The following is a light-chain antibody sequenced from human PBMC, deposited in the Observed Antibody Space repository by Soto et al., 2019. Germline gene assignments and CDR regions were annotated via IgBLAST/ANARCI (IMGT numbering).Light chain of an antibody. CDR2: SNN. CDR1: TSNIGSNT. CDR3: AAWDDSLNGVV. J-gene: IGLJ2*01. V-gene: IGLV1-44*01. Sequence: QSVLTQPPSASGTPGQGVSISCSGSTSNIGSNTVNWYQQLPGTAPKVLIYSNNQRPSGVPDRFSGSKSGTSASLAISGLQSEDEGDYYCAAWDDSLNGVVVGGGTKLTVL.